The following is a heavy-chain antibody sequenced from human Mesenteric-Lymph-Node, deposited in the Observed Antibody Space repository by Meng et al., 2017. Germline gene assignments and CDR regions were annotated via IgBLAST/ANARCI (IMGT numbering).Heavy chain of an antibody. J-gene: IGHJ4*02. CDR2: MSGSGSSI. D-gene: IGHD3-22*01. CDR3: ARALCYYDSSGYCQWTY. CDR1: GFDFRTYS. Sequence: GESLKISCSASGFDFRTYSMNWVRQAPGKGLEWVSSMSGSGSSIYYADSVKGRFTISRDNAENSLYLQMNSLRAEDTAVYYCARALCYYDSSGYCQWTYWGQGTLVTVSS. V-gene: IGHV3-21*01.